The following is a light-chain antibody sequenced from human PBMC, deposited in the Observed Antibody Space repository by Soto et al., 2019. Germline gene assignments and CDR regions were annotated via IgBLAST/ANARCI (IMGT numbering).Light chain of an antibody. CDR3: QQYGSSPPYP. V-gene: IGKV3-20*01. CDR2: GAS. J-gene: IGKJ2*01. Sequence: EIVLTQSPGTLSLSPGERATLSCRASQSVSSSYLAWYQQKPGQAPRLLIYGASSRATGIPERFSGSGSGTDLTLTISRLEPEDFSVYYCQQYGSSPPYPFGQGTKLEIK. CDR1: QSVSSSY.